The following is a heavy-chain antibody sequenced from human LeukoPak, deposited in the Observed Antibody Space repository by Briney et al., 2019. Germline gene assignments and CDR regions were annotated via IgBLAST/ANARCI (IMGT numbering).Heavy chain of an antibody. J-gene: IGHJ2*01. CDR2: INHSGST. Sequence: SETLSLTCAVYGGSFSGYYWSWIRQPPGKGLEWIGEINHSGSTNYNPSLKSRVTISVDTSKNQFSLKLSSVTAADTAVYYCARGYVAGYYYVGWYFDLWGRGTLVTVSS. V-gene: IGHV4-34*09. D-gene: IGHD3-22*01. CDR1: GGSFSGYY. CDR3: ARGYVAGYYYVGWYFDL.